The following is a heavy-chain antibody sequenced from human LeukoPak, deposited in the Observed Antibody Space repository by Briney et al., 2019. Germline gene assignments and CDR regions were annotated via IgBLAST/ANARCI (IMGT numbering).Heavy chain of an antibody. CDR2: ISLSGVT. V-gene: IGHV4-4*02. Sequence: PSGTLSLTCGVSGGSISSTNWWSWVRQPPGQGLEWIGEISLSGVTNYNPSLKSRVTMSLDRSKNHPSLTLTSVTAADTAVYYCSRESGAFSPFGYWGQGTLVTVSS. J-gene: IGHJ4*02. CDR1: GGSISSTNW. CDR3: SRESGAFSPFGY. D-gene: IGHD1-26*01.